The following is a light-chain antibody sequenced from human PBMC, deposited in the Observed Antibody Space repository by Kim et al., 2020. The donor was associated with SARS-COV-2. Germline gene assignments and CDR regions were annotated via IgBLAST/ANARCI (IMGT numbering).Light chain of an antibody. J-gene: IGLJ2*01. CDR3: ETWDSNTHRVV. Sequence: QLVLTQSSSASASLGSSVKLTCTLSSGHSSYIIAWHQQQPGKAPRYLMKLEGSGSYNKGSGVPDRFSGSSSGADRYLTISNLQSEDEADYYCETWDSNTHRVVFGGGTQLTVL. CDR1: SGHSSYI. V-gene: IGLV4-60*03. CDR2: LEGSGSY.